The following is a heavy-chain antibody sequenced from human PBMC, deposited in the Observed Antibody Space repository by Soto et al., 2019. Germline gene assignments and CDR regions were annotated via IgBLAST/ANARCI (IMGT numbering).Heavy chain of an antibody. CDR1: GFTFDDYA. D-gene: IGHD3-22*01. CDR2: ISWNSGSI. J-gene: IGHJ4*02. CDR3: AKGAGIVVVTLFDY. V-gene: IGHV3-9*01. Sequence: EVQLVASGGGLVQPGRSLRLSCAASGFTFDDYAMHWVRQAPGKGLEWVSGISWNSGSIGYADSVKGRFTISRDNAKNALYLQMNSLRAEDTALYYCAKGAGIVVVTLFDYWGQGTLVTVSS.